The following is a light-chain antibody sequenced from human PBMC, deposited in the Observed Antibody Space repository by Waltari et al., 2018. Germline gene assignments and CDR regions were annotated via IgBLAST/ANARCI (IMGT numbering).Light chain of an antibody. Sequence: QSALTQPASVSGSPGQSITISCTGTSSDVGSYNRVSWYQQPPGTAPKLMIYEVSHLPSGVSNLFSGSKSGNTASRTISGLQAEDEADYYCASYTSSSTYVFGGGTKLTVL. CDR3: ASYTSSSTYV. CDR2: EVS. J-gene: IGLJ2*01. CDR1: SSDVGSYNR. V-gene: IGLV2-14*01.